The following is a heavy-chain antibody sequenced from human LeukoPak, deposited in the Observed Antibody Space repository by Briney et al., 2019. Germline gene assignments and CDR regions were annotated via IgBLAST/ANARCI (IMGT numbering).Heavy chain of an antibody. CDR1: GFTFSSYW. D-gene: IGHD2-2*01. CDR3: AKDLLGYCSSTSCLSPFDY. J-gene: IGHJ4*02. Sequence: GGSLRLSCAASGFTFSSYWMHWVRQAPGKGLEWVSAISGSGGSTYYADSVKGRFTISRDNSKNTLYLQMNSLRAEDTAVYYCAKDLLGYCSSTSCLSPFDYWGQGTLVTVSS. V-gene: IGHV3-23*01. CDR2: ISGSGGST.